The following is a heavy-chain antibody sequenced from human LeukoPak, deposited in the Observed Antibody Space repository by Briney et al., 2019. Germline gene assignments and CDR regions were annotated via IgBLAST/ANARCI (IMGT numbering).Heavy chain of an antibody. CDR2: ISSSGSTI. Sequence: GGSLRLSCAASGFTVSTNYMSWVRQAPGKGLEWVSYISSSGSTIYYADSVKGRFTISRDNAKNSLYLQMNSLRAEDTAVYYCARSPPLYAAAPGVWGQGTLVTVSS. J-gene: IGHJ4*02. D-gene: IGHD2-2*01. CDR1: GFTVSTNY. CDR3: ARSPPLYAAAPGV. V-gene: IGHV3-11*01.